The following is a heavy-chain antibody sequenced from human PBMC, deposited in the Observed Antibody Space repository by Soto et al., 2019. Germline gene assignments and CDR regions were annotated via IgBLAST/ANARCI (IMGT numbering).Heavy chain of an antibody. CDR2: INTDGSST. V-gene: IGHV3-74*01. Sequence: GGSLRLSCAASGFTFSSYWMHWVRQGPGKGLVWVSRINTDGSSTAYADSVKGRFTISRDNAKNTLYLQMNSLRAEDTAIYYCADLTRDYWGQGNLVTVSS. CDR1: GFTFSSYW. CDR3: ADLTRDY. J-gene: IGHJ4*02. D-gene: IGHD2-21*02.